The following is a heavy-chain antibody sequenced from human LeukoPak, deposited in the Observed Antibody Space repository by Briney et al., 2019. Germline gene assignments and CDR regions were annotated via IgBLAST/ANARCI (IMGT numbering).Heavy chain of an antibody. Sequence: GGSLRLSCAASGFTFSSYSMDWVRQAPGKGLEWVSSISSGSDYIYYADSVKGRFTISRDNATNSLYLQMNSLRAEDTAVYYCARQYCSGGSCYLTTDYWGQGTLVTVSS. J-gene: IGHJ4*02. CDR2: ISSGSDYI. CDR3: ARQYCSGGSCYLTTDY. CDR1: GFTFSSYS. D-gene: IGHD2-15*01. V-gene: IGHV3-21*01.